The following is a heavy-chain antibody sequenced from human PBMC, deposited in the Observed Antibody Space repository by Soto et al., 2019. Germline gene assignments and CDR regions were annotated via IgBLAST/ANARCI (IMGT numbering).Heavy chain of an antibody. CDR3: ARDTTVNYRGVGY. J-gene: IGHJ4*02. V-gene: IGHV3-33*01. CDR1: GFTFSSYG. CDR2: IWYDGSNK. D-gene: IGHD4-17*01. Sequence: QVQLVESGGGVVQPGRSLRLSCAASGFTFSSYGMHWVRQAPGKGLEWVAVIWYDGSNKYYADSVKGRVTISRDNSKNTLYLQMNSLRADDTAVYYCARDTTVNYRGVGYWGQGTLVTVSS.